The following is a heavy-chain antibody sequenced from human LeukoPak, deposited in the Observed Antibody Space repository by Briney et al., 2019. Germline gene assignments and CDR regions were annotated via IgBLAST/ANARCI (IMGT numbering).Heavy chain of an antibody. V-gene: IGHV3-21*01. Sequence: GGSLRLSCAASGFTFSRYSMNWVRQAPGKGLEWVSSISSSSSYIFYADSVKGRFTISRDNAKNSLYLQMNSLRAEDTAVYYCARSRWGRIAAAGTRVGTAGFDYWGQGTLVTVSS. CDR3: ARSRWGRIAAAGTRVGTAGFDY. D-gene: IGHD6-13*01. CDR2: ISSSSSYI. J-gene: IGHJ4*02. CDR1: GFTFSRYS.